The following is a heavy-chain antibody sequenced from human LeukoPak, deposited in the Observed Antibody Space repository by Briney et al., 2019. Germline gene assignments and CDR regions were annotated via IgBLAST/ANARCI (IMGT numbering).Heavy chain of an antibody. CDR1: GYTFTNYG. CDR2: IIPIFGTA. V-gene: IGHV1-69*13. J-gene: IGHJ4*02. D-gene: IGHD3-9*01. Sequence: GASVKVSCKTSGYTFTNYGISWVRQAPGQGLEWMGGIIPIFGTANYAQKFQGRVTITADESTSTAYMELSSLRSEDTAVYYCASSLPHEYFDWLNVFDYWGQGTLVTVSS. CDR3: ASSLPHEYFDWLNVFDY.